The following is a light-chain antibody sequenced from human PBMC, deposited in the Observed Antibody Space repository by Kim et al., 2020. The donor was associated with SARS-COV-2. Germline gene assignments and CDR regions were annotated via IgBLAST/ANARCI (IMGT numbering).Light chain of an antibody. J-gene: IGKJ4*01. Sequence: IVMTRSPGTLSVSPGERVTLSCRASQSVTSNLAWYQQKPGQTPSLLIYDASTRATDIPGRFSGSGSGAEFTLTISSLQSEDFAVYYCQQYHKWPLTFGGGTKVDIK. V-gene: IGKV3-15*01. CDR1: QSVTSN. CDR3: QQYHKWPLT. CDR2: DAS.